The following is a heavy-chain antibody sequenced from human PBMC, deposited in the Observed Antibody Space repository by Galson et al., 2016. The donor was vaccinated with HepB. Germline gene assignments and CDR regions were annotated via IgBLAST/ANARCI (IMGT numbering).Heavy chain of an antibody. J-gene: IGHJ6*02. CDR3: AKDLTSGYSNGFGMNV. CDR1: GFNFDDYA. V-gene: IGHV3-9*01. Sequence: SLRLSCAASGFNFDDYAMHWVRQAPGKGLEWVSTITWKSGSIGYADSVKGRFTISRDNAKNSLYLQMNSLRAEDTALYYCAKDLTSGYSNGFGMNVWGPGTTVTVSS. D-gene: IGHD5-18*01. CDR2: ITWKSGSI.